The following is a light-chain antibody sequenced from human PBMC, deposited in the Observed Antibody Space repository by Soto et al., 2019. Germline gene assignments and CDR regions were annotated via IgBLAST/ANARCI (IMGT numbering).Light chain of an antibody. CDR1: QSIGSW. Sequence: DIQMTQSPSTLSASVGDRVTITCRASQSIGSWLAWYQQKPGKAPKLLIYKASSLESGVPSRFSGSGSGTEFTLTISSLQPDDFATYYCQQYNSHWTFGQGTKVEIK. CDR3: QQYNSHWT. CDR2: KAS. J-gene: IGKJ1*01. V-gene: IGKV1-5*03.